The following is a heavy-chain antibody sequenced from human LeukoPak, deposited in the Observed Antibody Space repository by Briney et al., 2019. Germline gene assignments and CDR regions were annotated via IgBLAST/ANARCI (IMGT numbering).Heavy chain of an antibody. J-gene: IGHJ4*02. CDR1: GFPFTSYA. Sequence: GGSLRLSCAASGFPFTSYAMHWARQAPGKGPEYVSVISSDATDTYYANSVRGRFTISRDNSKNTLYLQMDSLRSDDTAIYYCASSYYYAGWGQGTLVTVSS. CDR3: ASSYYYAG. D-gene: IGHD3-10*01. CDR2: ISSDATDT. V-gene: IGHV3-64*01.